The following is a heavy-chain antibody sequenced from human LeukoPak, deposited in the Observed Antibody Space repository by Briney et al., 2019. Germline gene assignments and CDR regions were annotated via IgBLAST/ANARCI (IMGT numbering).Heavy chain of an antibody. Sequence: SETLSLTCTVSGGSISSYYWSWIRQPPGKGLEWIAYIYYSGNTNYNPSLKSRVTISVDTSKNQFSLKLRSVTAADTAVYYCARVVWGSYLYYFDYWGQGTLVTVSS. CDR3: ARVVWGSYLYYFDY. CDR2: IYYSGNT. J-gene: IGHJ4*02. D-gene: IGHD3-16*02. V-gene: IGHV4-59*01. CDR1: GGSISSYY.